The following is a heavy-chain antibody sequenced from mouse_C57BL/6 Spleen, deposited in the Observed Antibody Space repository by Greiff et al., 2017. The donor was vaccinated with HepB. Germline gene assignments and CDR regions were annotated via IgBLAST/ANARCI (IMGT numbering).Heavy chain of an antibody. Sequence: EVMLVESGEGLVKPGGSLKLSCAASGFTFSSYAMSWVRQTPEKRLEWVAYISSGGDYIYYADTVKGRFTISRDNARNTLYLQMSSLKSEDTAMYSCTRDRSPDWYFDVWGTGTTVTVSS. D-gene: IGHD2-14*01. V-gene: IGHV5-9-1*02. J-gene: IGHJ1*03. CDR1: GFTFSSYA. CDR2: ISSGGDYI. CDR3: TRDRSPDWYFDV.